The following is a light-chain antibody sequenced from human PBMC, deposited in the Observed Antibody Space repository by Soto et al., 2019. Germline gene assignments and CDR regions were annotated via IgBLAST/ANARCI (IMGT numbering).Light chain of an antibody. CDR1: QSVSSN. Sequence: EIVMTQSPATLSVSPGERATLSCRASQSVSSNLAWYQQKPGQAPRLLIYGASTRATGIPARFSGSGSGTEFTLIFSSLQSEDFAVYYCQQYNNWPFTFGPGTKVDIK. J-gene: IGKJ3*01. V-gene: IGKV3-15*01. CDR3: QQYNNWPFT. CDR2: GAS.